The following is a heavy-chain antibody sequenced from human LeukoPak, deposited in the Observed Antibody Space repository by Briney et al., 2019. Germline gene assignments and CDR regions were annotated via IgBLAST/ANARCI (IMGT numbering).Heavy chain of an antibody. CDR1: GYTFTSYG. D-gene: IGHD3-16*02. J-gene: IGHJ4*02. Sequence: ASVKVSCKASGYTFTSYGISWVRQAPGQGLEWMGWISAYNGNTNYAQKLQGRVTMTTDTSTSTAYMELRSLRSDDTAVYYCARDVRIMITFGGVIANFGLGYWGQGTLVTVSS. V-gene: IGHV1-18*01. CDR2: ISAYNGNT. CDR3: ARDVRIMITFGGVIANFGLGY.